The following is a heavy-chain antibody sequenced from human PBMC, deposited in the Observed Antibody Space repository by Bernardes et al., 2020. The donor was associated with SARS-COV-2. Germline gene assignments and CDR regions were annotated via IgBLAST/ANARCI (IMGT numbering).Heavy chain of an antibody. CDR3: ARGTGIVLMVYAPYSLDV. Sequence: ASVKVSCKASGYTFTDYYIHWVRQAPGQGLEWMACINPNSGGTIFAQKFQGRVTMTRDASISTAYMELSSLRSEDTAVYYCARGTGIVLMVYAPYSLDVWGQGTTVTVSS. J-gene: IGHJ6*02. CDR2: INPNSGGT. D-gene: IGHD2-8*01. CDR1: GYTFTDYY. V-gene: IGHV1-2*02.